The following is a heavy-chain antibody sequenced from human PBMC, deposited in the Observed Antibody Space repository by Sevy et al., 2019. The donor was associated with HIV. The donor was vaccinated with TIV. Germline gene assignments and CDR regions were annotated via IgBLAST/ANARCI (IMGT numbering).Heavy chain of an antibody. V-gene: IGHV3-21*01. CDR2: ISSYSYI. D-gene: IGHD3-16*01. J-gene: IGHJ4*02. CDR3: ARDGGNYFDY. CDR1: GFTFTSYS. Sequence: GGSLRLSCEASGFTFTSYSMNWVRQAPGKGLEWVSSISSYSYISYADSVKGRFTVSRDNAKNSLYLQMSSLRAEDMAGYYCARDGGNYFDYWGLGTLVTVSS.